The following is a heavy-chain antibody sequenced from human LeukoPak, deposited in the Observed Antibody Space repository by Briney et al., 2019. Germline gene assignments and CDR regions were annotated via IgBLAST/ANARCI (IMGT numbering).Heavy chain of an antibody. J-gene: IGHJ4*02. CDR2: INPGGGST. V-gene: IGHV1-46*01. CDR1: GYTFTSYY. Sequence: ASVKVSCKASGYTFTSYYMHWVRQAPGQGLEWMGIINPGGGSTSYAQKFQGRVTMTRDTSTSTVYMELSSLRSEDTAVYYCAREYGIAVAGDRNFDYWGQGTLVTVSS. CDR3: AREYGIAVAGDRNFDY. D-gene: IGHD6-19*01.